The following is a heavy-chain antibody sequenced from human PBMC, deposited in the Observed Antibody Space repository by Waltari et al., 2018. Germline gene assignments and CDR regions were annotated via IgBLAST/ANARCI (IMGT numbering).Heavy chain of an antibody. CDR2: INHSGST. V-gene: IGHV4-34*01. J-gene: IGHJ6*02. CDR3: AGRRGPGGGYSYGYRRSLRGMDV. CDR1: GGSFSGYY. D-gene: IGHD5-18*01. Sequence: QVQLQQWGAGLLKPSATLSLTCAVYGGSFSGYYWSWIRQPPGKGLEWIGEINHSGSTNYNPALKSRVTISVDTSKNQFSLRLGSVTAADTAVYYWAGRRGPGGGYSYGYRRSLRGMDVWGQGTTVTVSS.